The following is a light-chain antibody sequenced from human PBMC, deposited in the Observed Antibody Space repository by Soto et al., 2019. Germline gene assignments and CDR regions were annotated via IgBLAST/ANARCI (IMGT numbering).Light chain of an antibody. Sequence: DVQMTKPPPPLPQPLEDKVPTPGRPSRGLPITWWAWFQQRPGKAPNVLIYKGSALASGVSSRFSGSGSGTEFTLTISSLQPDDFATYFCQQYAARSPWTFGQGTRV. J-gene: IGKJ1*01. V-gene: IGKV1-5*03. CDR2: KGS. CDR1: RGLPITW. CDR3: QQYAARSPWT.